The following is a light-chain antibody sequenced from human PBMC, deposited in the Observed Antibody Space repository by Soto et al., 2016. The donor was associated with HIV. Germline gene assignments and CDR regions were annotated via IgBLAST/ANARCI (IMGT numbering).Light chain of an antibody. CDR2: AAS. CDR3: QQANSFPYT. Sequence: DIQMTQSPSSVSASVGDRVTITCRASQGISSWLAWHQQKPGKAPKLLISAASSLEGGVPSRFSGSGSGTDFTLTINSLQPEDFATYYCQQANSFPYTFGQGTKVEIK. CDR1: QGISSW. J-gene: IGKJ2*01. V-gene: IGKV1-12*01.